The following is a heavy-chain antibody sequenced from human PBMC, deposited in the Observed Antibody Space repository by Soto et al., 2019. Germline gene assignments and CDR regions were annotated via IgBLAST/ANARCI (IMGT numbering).Heavy chain of an antibody. CDR1: GFTFSSYG. V-gene: IGHV3-30*18. J-gene: IGHJ6*02. D-gene: IGHD2-2*01. CDR3: AKDLWAYQLRGFYYYYGMDV. CDR2: ISYDGSNK. Sequence: GGSLRLSCAASGFTFSSYGMHWVRQAPGKGLEWVAVISYDGSNKYYADSVKGRFTISRDNSKNTLYLQMNSLRAEDTAVYYCAKDLWAYQLRGFYYYYGMDVWGQGTTVTVSS.